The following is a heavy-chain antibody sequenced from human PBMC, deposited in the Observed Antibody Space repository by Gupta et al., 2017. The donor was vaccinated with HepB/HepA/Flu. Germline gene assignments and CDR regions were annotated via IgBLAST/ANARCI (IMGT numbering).Heavy chain of an antibody. CDR2: IGSDINT. D-gene: IGHD3-3*01. CDR3: AKDLYFWSAMDV. V-gene: IGHV3-23*01. CDR1: GFSISGYA. J-gene: IGHJ6*03. Sequence: EVQLLESGGGLVQPGGSLRLPCAASGFSISGYAMGWVRQAPGKGLEWVAGIGSDINTHYADSVRGRFTISRDNSKNTLYLQINSLRVEDTAVYYCAKDLYFWSAMDVWGKGTTVTVSS.